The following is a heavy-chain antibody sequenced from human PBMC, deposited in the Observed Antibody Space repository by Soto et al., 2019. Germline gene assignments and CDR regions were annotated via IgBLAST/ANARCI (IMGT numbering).Heavy chain of an antibody. D-gene: IGHD6-19*01. J-gene: IGHJ4*02. Sequence: PGGSLRLSCVGTGLNFDDFAMHWVRQAPGKGLEWVSGITWNSRVLAYADSVKGRFTISRDNARNSLYLQMDSLRDEDTALYYCGGGQWLGRVDYWGQGTLVPVYS. CDR2: ITWNSRVL. CDR3: GGGQWLGRVDY. V-gene: IGHV3-9*01. CDR1: GLNFDDFA.